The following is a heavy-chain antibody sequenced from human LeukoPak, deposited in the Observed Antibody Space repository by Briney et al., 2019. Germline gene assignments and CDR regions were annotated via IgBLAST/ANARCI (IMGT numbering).Heavy chain of an antibody. CDR1: VFTFSSFG. D-gene: IGHD6-6*01. V-gene: IGHV3-33*01. CDR3: ARELRAARRGVGSRFDP. CDR2: IWCDGSNK. J-gene: IGHJ5*02. Sequence: GGSLRLSCAASVFTFSSFGMLWVRQAPGKGREGVAVIWCDGSNKYYADSVKGRFTISRDNSKSTLYLQMNSLRADDTAVYYCARELRAARRGVGSRFDPWGQGTLVTVSS.